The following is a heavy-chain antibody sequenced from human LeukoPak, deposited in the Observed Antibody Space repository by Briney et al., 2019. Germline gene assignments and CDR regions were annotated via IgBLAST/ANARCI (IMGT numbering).Heavy chain of an antibody. CDR1: GFPFSRYG. D-gene: IGHD3-22*01. Sequence: GGSLRLSCAASGFPFSRYGMQWVRQAPGKGLEGVAVTSSDGSRIYYADSVKGRFTISRDNSKNTLYLQMNSLRAEDTAVYYCAKDSRRENSTYYYESSGYSGWFSDHWGQGTLVTVSS. V-gene: IGHV3-30*18. CDR2: TSSDGSRI. J-gene: IGHJ4*02. CDR3: AKDSRRENSTYYYESSGYSGWFSDH.